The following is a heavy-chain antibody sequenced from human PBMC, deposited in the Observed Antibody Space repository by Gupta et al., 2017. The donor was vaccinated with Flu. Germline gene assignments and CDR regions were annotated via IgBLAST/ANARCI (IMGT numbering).Heavy chain of an antibody. V-gene: IGHV3-23*01. CDR1: FTFSNYA. CDR3: AKVVGSGNSAPRCFDF. D-gene: IGHD1-26*01. CDR2: LSSSGDST. J-gene: IGHJ4*02. Sequence: FTFSNYAMTWVRQAPGKGLEWVSSLSSSGDSTYYADSMKGRFTISRDNSKNTLYLQMNSLRAEDTAVYYCAKVVGSGNSAPRCFDFWGLGTLVTVSS.